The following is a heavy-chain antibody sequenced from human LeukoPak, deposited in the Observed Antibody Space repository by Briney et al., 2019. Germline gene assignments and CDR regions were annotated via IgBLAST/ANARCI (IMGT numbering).Heavy chain of an antibody. D-gene: IGHD3-10*01. V-gene: IGHV3-30*18. CDR3: AKDRLLWFGESKRAFDY. CDR2: ISYDGSNK. J-gene: IGHJ4*02. Sequence: GGSLRLSCAASGFTFSSYGMHWVRQAPGKGLEWVAVISYDGSNKYYADSVKGRFTISRDNSKNTLYLQMNSLRAEDTAVYYCAKDRLLWFGESKRAFDYWGQGTLVTVSS. CDR1: GFTFSSYG.